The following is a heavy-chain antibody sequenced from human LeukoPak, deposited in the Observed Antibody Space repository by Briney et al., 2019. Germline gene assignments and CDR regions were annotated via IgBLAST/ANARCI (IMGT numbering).Heavy chain of an antibody. D-gene: IGHD3-10*01. CDR2: ISYDGTNK. J-gene: IGHJ4*02. CDR1: GFTFNTYA. CDR3: AKGMREFFQGSCPDD. V-gene: IGHV3-30*18. Sequence: GGSLRLSCAASGFTFNTYAMHWVRQAPGKGLEWVALISYDGTNKYYGDSVKGRFTISRDNSKNTLYLQMNSLRSEDTAVYFCAKGMREFFQGSCPDDWGQGTLVIVSS.